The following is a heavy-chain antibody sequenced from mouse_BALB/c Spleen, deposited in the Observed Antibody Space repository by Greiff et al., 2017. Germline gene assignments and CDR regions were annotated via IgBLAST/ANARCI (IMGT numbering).Heavy chain of an antibody. CDR2: ILPGSGST. D-gene: IGHD2-1*01. Sequence: QVQLQQSGAELMKPGASVKISCKATGYTFSSYWIEWVKQRPGHGLEWIGEILPGSGSTNYNEKFKGKATFTADTSSNTAYMQLSSLTSEDSAVYYCARIGTYGNYAMDYWGQGTTVTVSS. V-gene: IGHV1-9*01. CDR1: GYTFSSYW. J-gene: IGHJ4*01. CDR3: ARIGTYGNYAMDY.